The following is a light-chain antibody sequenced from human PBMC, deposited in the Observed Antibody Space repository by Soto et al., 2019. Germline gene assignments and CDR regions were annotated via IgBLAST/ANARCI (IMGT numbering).Light chain of an antibody. Sequence: QSVLTQPASVSGSPGQSITISCTGTSSDVGGYNYVSWYQQHPGKAPKLMIYEVSNRPAGVSNRFSGSKSGNTASLTISGLQAEDEADYYCSSYTSCTLYGFGTGTKLTVL. J-gene: IGLJ1*01. CDR1: SSDVGGYNY. CDR2: EVS. V-gene: IGLV2-14*01. CDR3: SSYTSCTLYG.